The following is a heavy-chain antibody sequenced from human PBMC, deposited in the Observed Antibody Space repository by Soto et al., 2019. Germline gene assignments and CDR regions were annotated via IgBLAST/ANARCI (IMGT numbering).Heavy chain of an antibody. V-gene: IGHV4-39*01. CDR1: GGSISSDSYF. Sequence: SETLSLTCTVSGGSISSDSYFWAWIRQPPGKGLEWIGNVFYTGTTYYNPYLKSRVSISVDTSKNQFSLDLSSVTAADTAIYYCARLPYSYFCSGGVCYQTDYWGQGTLVTVS. CDR3: ARLPYSYFCSGGVCYQTDY. D-gene: IGHD2-15*01. CDR2: VFYTGTT. J-gene: IGHJ4*02.